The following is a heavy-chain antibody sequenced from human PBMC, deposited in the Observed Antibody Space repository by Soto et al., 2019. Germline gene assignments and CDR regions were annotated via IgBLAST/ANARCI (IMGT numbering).Heavy chain of an antibody. D-gene: IGHD3-22*01. J-gene: IGHJ4*01. CDR2: ITSSGGTT. Sequence: EVQLLESGGGLVQPGGSLRLSCAASGFTFSTYAMSWVRQAPGKGLEWVSSITSSGGTTYYADSVKGRVTISRDNSKNTLYLQMSGLRAEDRAKYHCAKDRPNYYESRGAYYRPRGDFWSHGTLVPVCS. V-gene: IGHV3-23*01. CDR3: AKDRPNYYESRGAYYRPRGDF. CDR1: GFTFSTYA.